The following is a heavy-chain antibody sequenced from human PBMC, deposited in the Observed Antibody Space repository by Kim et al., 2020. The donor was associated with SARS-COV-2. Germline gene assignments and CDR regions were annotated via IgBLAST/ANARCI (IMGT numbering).Heavy chain of an antibody. V-gene: IGHV3-30*02. CDR3: ATQLGPISLYYFGH. Sequence: YAESVTGRFAISRDDSKNTLYLQMNRLTVEDTGVYYCATQLGPISLYYFGHWGPGTLVTVSS. J-gene: IGHJ4*02. D-gene: IGHD1-1*01.